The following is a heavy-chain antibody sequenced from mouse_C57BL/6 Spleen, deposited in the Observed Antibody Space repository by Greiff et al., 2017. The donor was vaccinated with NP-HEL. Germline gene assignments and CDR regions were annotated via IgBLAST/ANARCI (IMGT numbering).Heavy chain of an antibody. CDR1: GYTFTSYG. D-gene: IGHD2-4*01. CDR3: ARSDPIYYDYDGGFAY. J-gene: IGHJ3*01. CDR2: IYPRSGNT. Sequence: QVQLQQSGAELARPGASVKLSCKASGYTFTSYGISWVKQRTGQGLEWIGEIYPRSGNTYYNEKFKGKATLTADKSSSTAYMELRSLTSEDSAVYFCARSDPIYYDYDGGFAYWGQGTLVTVSA. V-gene: IGHV1-81*01.